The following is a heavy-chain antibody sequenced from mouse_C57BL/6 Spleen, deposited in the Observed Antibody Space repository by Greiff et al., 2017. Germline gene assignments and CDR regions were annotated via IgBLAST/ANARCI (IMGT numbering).Heavy chain of an antibody. J-gene: IGHJ3*01. Sequence: EVQLQQPGAELVRPGASVKLSCTASGFNIKDDYMHWVKQRPEQGLEWIGWIDPENGDTEYASKFQGKATITADTSSNTAYLQLSSLTSEDTAVYYCTTNYGSPWFAYWGQGTLVTVSA. CDR1: GFNIKDDY. D-gene: IGHD1-1*01. V-gene: IGHV14-4*01. CDR3: TTNYGSPWFAY. CDR2: IDPENGDT.